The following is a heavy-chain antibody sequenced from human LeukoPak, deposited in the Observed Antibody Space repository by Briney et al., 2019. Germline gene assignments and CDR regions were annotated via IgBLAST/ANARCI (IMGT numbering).Heavy chain of an antibody. Sequence: GGSLRLSCAASGFTFSSFSMNWVRQAPGKGLEWVSTISSSSTYIYYADSVKGRLTISRDNANNSLYLQMSSLRAEDTAVYYCATGQVAGTDYWGQGTLVTVSS. V-gene: IGHV3-21*01. J-gene: IGHJ4*02. D-gene: IGHD6-19*01. CDR3: ATGQVAGTDY. CDR1: GFTFSSFS. CDR2: ISSSSTYI.